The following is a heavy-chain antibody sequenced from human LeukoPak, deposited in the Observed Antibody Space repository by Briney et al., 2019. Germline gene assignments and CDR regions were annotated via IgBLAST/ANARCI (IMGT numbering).Heavy chain of an antibody. Sequence: GGTLRLSCAASGFTFSSYGMHWVRQAPGKGLEWVAVISYDRSNKSYADSVKGRFTISRDNSKNTLYLQMNSLRAEDTAVYYSAKAGGVSFGRTNWFDPWGQGTLVAVSS. J-gene: IGHJ5*02. CDR3: AKAGGVSFGRTNWFDP. V-gene: IGHV3-30*18. CDR2: ISYDRSNK. D-gene: IGHD5-18*01. CDR1: GFTFSSYG.